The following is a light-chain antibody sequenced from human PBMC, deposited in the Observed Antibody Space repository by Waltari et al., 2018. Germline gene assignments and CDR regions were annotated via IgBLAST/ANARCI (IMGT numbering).Light chain of an antibody. CDR1: QNVFWRSNKKNN. Sequence: DVVMTQSPDSLAVSLGERATINCKPSQNVFWRSNKKNNLVWDQQKPGKPPKVLFFWASPREPGVPDRFSASGSETDFTLTVNDLQAEDVAIYYCQQYYDVPYTFGQGTRLEIK. CDR2: WAS. J-gene: IGKJ2*01. CDR3: QQYYDVPYT. V-gene: IGKV4-1*01.